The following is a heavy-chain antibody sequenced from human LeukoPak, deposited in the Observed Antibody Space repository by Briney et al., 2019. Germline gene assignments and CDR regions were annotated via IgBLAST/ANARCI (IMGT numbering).Heavy chain of an antibody. CDR1: GFNFSNYW. Sequence: GGSLRLSCAASGFNFSNYWMHWIRHAPGKELEWVSRINTDGRTTDYADSVKGRFTISRDNAKNTLYLQMNSLRAEDTAVYYCVRLLDLDYWGQGTLVTVSS. D-gene: IGHD3-3*01. J-gene: IGHJ4*02. CDR2: INTDGRTT. V-gene: IGHV3-74*01. CDR3: VRLLDLDY.